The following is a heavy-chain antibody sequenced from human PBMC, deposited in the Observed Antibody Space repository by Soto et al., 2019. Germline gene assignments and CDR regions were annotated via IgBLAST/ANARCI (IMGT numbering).Heavy chain of an antibody. Sequence: XSGKVSCKASVYTFTSYDINWVRQATGQGLEWMGWMNPNSGNTGYAQKFQGRVTMTRNTSISTAYMELSSLRSEDTAVYYCARGFRVGATSYYGMDVWGQGTTVTVSS. V-gene: IGHV1-8*01. CDR1: VYTFTSYD. CDR2: MNPNSGNT. CDR3: ARGFRVGATSYYGMDV. D-gene: IGHD1-26*01. J-gene: IGHJ6*02.